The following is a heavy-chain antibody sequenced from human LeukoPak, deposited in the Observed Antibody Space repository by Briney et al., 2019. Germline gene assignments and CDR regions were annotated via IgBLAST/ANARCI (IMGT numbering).Heavy chain of an antibody. J-gene: IGHJ5*02. V-gene: IGHV3-23*01. CDR1: GFTFSSYG. D-gene: IGHD6-13*01. Sequence: PGGTLRLSCAASGFTFSSYGMSWVRQAPGKGLEWVSAISGSGGSTYYADSVKGRFTISRDNSKNTLYLQMNSLRAEDTAVYYCARGVWSAAAGTWFDPWGQGTLVTVSS. CDR3: ARGVWSAAAGTWFDP. CDR2: ISGSGGST.